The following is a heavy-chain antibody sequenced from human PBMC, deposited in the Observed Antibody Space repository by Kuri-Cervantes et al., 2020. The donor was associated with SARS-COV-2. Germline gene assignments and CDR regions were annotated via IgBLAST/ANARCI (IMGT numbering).Heavy chain of an antibody. V-gene: IGHV4-4*07. CDR1: GGSISSYY. D-gene: IGHD5-24*01. Sequence: GSLRLSCTVSGGSISSYYWSWIRQPAGKGLEWIGRIYTSGSTNYNPSLKSRVTMSVDTSKNQFSLKLTSVTAADTVVYYCARGVVTIYGFLVFLPAAGWLDPWGQGTLVTVSS. J-gene: IGHJ5*02. CDR3: ARGVVTIYGFLVFLPAAGWLDP. CDR2: IYTSGST.